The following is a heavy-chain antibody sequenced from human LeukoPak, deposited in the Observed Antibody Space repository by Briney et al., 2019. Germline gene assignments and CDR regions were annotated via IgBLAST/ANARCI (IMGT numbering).Heavy chain of an antibody. J-gene: IGHJ4*02. Sequence: GGSLRLSCAASGFTFSTYNMNWVRQAPGKGLEWVSHISTSSDTMYYADSVKGRFTISRDNAKNTLYLQMNSLRAEDTAVYYCARVYSGSYYLGYWGQGTLVTVSS. CDR1: GFTFSTYN. V-gene: IGHV3-48*04. CDR2: ISTSSDTM. D-gene: IGHD1-26*01. CDR3: ARVYSGSYYLGY.